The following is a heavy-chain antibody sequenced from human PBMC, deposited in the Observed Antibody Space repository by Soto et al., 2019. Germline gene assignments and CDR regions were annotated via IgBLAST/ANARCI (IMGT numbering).Heavy chain of an antibody. CDR3: ARIRGIAAAGTNYYYYGMDV. CDR2: IFSNDEK. J-gene: IGHJ6*02. Sequence: QVTLKESGPVLVKPTETLTLTCTVSGFSLSNARMGVSWIRQPPGKALEWLAHIFSNDEKSYSTSLKSRLTISKDTSXXQXVHXMTNMDPVDTATYYCARIRGIAAAGTNYYYYGMDVWGQGTTVTVSS. D-gene: IGHD6-13*01. V-gene: IGHV2-26*01. CDR1: GFSLSNARMG.